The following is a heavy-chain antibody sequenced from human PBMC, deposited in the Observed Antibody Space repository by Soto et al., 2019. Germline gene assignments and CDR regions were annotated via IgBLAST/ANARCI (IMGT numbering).Heavy chain of an antibody. CDR2: IIPMFGTA. Sequence: QVQLVQSGAEVKKPESSVKVSCKAPGGTFSTYAISWVRQAPGQGLEWMGGIIPMFGTANYAQRFQERVTITAEESTNTVYMELSSLRPEDTAVYFCASGIQLWLRRINNGYSGWGQGTLVTVSS. D-gene: IGHD5-12*01. CDR1: GGTFSTYA. V-gene: IGHV1-69*12. J-gene: IGHJ4*02. CDR3: ASGIQLWLRRINNGYSG.